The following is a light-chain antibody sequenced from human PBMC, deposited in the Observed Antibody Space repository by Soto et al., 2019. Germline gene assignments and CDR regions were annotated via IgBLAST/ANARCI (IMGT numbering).Light chain of an antibody. V-gene: IGKV1-39*01. CDR1: QTISTY. CDR2: AAS. Sequence: DLQMTQSPSSLSASVGDRVTITCRASQTISTYLNWYQQNPGKAPKLLIYAASTLQSGVPSRFSGSGSGTDFTLTIGSLQPEDFATYYCQQSHGIPYTFGQGTKLEIK. CDR3: QQSHGIPYT. J-gene: IGKJ2*01.